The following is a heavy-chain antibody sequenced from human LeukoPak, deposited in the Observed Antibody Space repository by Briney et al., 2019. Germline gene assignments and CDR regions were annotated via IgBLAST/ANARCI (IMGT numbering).Heavy chain of an antibody. CDR1: GFTFRSYV. Sequence: GGSLRLSCAASGFTFRSYVMSWVRQTPEKGLEWVSAITGDGGGTNHADSVKGRFTIFRDNSKNTLYLQMNSLRAEDTAVYYCAKETSSGNFVTIDCWGQGALVTVSS. V-gene: IGHV3-23*01. D-gene: IGHD1-26*01. CDR3: AKETSSGNFVTIDC. J-gene: IGHJ4*02. CDR2: ITGDGGGT.